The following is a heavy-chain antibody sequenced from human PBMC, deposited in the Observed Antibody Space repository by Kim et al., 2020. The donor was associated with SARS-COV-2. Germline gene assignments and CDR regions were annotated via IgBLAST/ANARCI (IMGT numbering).Heavy chain of an antibody. CDR3: ARGLSRDYYDSSGGY. V-gene: IGHV4-34*01. D-gene: IGHD3-22*01. CDR1: GGSFSGYY. Sequence: SETLSLTCAVYGGSFSGYYWSWIRQPPGKGLEWIGEINHSGSTNYNPSLKSRVTISVDTSKNQFSLKLSSVTAADTAVYYCARGLSRDYYDSSGGYWGQGTLVTVSS. CDR2: INHSGST. J-gene: IGHJ4*02.